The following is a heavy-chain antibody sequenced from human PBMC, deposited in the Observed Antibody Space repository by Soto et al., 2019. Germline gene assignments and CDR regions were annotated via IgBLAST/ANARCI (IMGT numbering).Heavy chain of an antibody. D-gene: IGHD3-9*01. CDR2: MNPNSGNT. J-gene: IGHJ5*02. V-gene: IGHV1-8*01. CDR1: GYTFTSYD. CDR3: ARTLVYYDILTGYYNNWFDP. Sequence: ASVKVSCKASGYTFTSYDINWVRQATGQGLEWMGWMNPNSGNTGYAQKFQGRVTMTRNTSISTAYMELSSLRSEDTAVYYCARTLVYYDILTGYYNNWFDPWGQGTLVTSPQ.